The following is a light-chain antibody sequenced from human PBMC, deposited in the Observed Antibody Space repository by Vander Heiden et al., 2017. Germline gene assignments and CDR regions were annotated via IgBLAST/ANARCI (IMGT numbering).Light chain of an antibody. CDR3: QHYGTSAPT. Sequence: EIVLTQSPATLSFSPGDIATLPCGASQSVSSSYLAWYQQKPRLAPRLLIYDASTRATGTPDRFSGSASATDFTLTISRLEPEDFAVYYCQHYGTSAPTFGGGTKVEIK. CDR2: DAS. V-gene: IGKV3D-20*01. J-gene: IGKJ4*01. CDR1: QSVSSSY.